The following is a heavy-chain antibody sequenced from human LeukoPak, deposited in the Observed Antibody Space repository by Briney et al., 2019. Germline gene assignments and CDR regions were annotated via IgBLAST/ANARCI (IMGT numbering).Heavy chain of an antibody. V-gene: IGHV3-15*01. D-gene: IGHD5-18*01. CDR3: TTIGYSYGRS. CDR1: GFTFSDYS. CDR2: IKNEIDGGTT. Sequence: GGSLRLSCAASGFTFSDYSMNWVRQAPGKGLEWVGRIKNEIDGGTTDYAAPVKGRFTISRDDSKDTLYLQMNSLKTEDTAVYYCTTIGYSYGRSWGQGTLVTVSS. J-gene: IGHJ4*02.